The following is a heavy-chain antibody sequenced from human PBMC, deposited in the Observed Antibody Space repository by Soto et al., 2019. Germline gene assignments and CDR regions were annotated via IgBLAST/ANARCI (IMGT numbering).Heavy chain of an antibody. CDR2: INAGNGNT. J-gene: IGHJ6*03. CDR3: ASGMAGPGYYYYYMDV. CDR1: GYTFTSYA. D-gene: IGHD6-19*01. V-gene: IGHV1-3*01. Sequence: ASVKVSCKASGYTFTSYAMHWVRQAPGQRLEWMGWINAGNGNTKYSQKFQGRVTITRDTSASTAYMELSSLRSEDTAVYYCASGMAGPGYYYYYMDVWGKGTTVTVSS.